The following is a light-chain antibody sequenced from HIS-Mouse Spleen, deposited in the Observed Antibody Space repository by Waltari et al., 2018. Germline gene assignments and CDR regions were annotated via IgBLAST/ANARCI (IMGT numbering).Light chain of an antibody. Sequence: EIVLTQSPATLSLSPGERATLSCRASQSVSSYLAWYQQKPGQAPRLLIYDASNRATGIPARFSGSGPGTDFTLTISSLEPEDFAVYYCQQRSNWYTFGQGTKLEIK. CDR3: QQRSNWYT. CDR2: DAS. J-gene: IGKJ2*01. V-gene: IGKV3D-11*02. CDR1: QSVSSY.